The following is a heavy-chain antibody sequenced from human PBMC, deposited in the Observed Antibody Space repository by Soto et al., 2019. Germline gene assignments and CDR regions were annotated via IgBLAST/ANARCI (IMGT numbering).Heavy chain of an antibody. D-gene: IGHD2-2*01. V-gene: IGHV4-34*01. CDR1: GGSFSGYY. CDR3: ARVPPVIVVVPAAIRQRRRWFDP. CDR2: INHSGST. Sequence: SETLSLTCAVYGGSFSGYYWSWIRQPPGKGLEWIGEINHSGSTNYNPSLKSRVTISVDTSKNQFSLKLSSVTAADTAVYYCARVPPVIVVVPAAIRQRRRWFDPWGQGTLVTVSS. J-gene: IGHJ5*02.